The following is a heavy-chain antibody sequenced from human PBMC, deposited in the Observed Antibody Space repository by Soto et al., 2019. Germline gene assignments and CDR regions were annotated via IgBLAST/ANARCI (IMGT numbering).Heavy chain of an antibody. D-gene: IGHD3-10*01. CDR2: INHSGST. V-gene: IGHV4-34*01. CDR1: GGSFSGYY. J-gene: IGHJ6*02. CDR3: ARGLGAMVRGGNYYYYYGMDV. Sequence: TSETLSLTCAVYGGSFSGYYWSWIRQPPGKGLEWIGEINHSGSTNYNPSLKSRVTISVDTSKNQFSLKLSSVTAADTAVYYRARGLGAMVRGGNYYYYYGMDVWGQGTTVTVSS.